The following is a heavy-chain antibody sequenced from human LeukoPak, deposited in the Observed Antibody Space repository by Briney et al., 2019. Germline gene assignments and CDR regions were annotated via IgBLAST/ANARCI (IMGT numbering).Heavy chain of an antibody. CDR1: GFTFSTYD. J-gene: IGHJ3*02. CDR2: IGTAYDT. CDR3: ARAGQWFSDAFDI. V-gene: IGHV3-13*01. Sequence: PGGSLRLSCAASGFTFSTYDMHWVRQAPGKGLEWVSGIGTAYDTHYPDSVKGRFTISRENAKNSFYLQMTSLTVGDTAVYYCARAGQWFSDAFDIWGQGTMVTVSS. D-gene: IGHD3-22*01.